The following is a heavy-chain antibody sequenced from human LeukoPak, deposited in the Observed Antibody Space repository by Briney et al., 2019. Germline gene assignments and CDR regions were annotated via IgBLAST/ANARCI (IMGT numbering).Heavy chain of an antibody. V-gene: IGHV3-23*01. J-gene: IGHJ6*03. CDR3: AKAKTEITIFGVVPIPYYMDV. CDR1: GFTFSSYG. D-gene: IGHD3-3*01. CDR2: ISGSGGST. Sequence: GGTLRLSCAASGFTFSSYGMSWVRQAPGKGLEWVSAISGSGGSTYYADSVKGRFTISRDNSKDTLYLQMNSLRAEDTAVYYCAKAKTEITIFGVVPIPYYMDVWGKGTTVTVSS.